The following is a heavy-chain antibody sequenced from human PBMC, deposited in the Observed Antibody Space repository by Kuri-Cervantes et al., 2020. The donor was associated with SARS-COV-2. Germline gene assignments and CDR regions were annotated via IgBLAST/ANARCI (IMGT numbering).Heavy chain of an antibody. CDR3: AKIRNSDFDH. D-gene: IGHD4-23*01. J-gene: IGHJ5*02. CDR2: IQYDGSNK. Sequence: GGSLRLSCAAPGFTFSSYGMNWVRQAPGKGLEWVAFIQYDGSNKYYADSVKGRFTNSRDNFKNTLDLQMNSLRADDTAVYYCAKIRNSDFDHWGQGVLVTVSS. V-gene: IGHV3-30*02. CDR1: GFTFSSYG.